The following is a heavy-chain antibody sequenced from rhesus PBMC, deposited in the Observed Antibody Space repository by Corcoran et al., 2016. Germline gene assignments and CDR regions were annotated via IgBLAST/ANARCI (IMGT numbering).Heavy chain of an antibody. CDR1: GGSISDYY. CDR2: IYGSGSST. V-gene: IGHV4S11*01. D-gene: IGHD3-40*01. CDR3: VRSLITITLSQYFDY. J-gene: IGHJ4*01. Sequence: QVQLQESGPGLVKPSETLSLTCAVSGGSISDYYYWNGIRQPPGKGLEWIGYIYGSGSSTNYNPSLKSRVTLSVDTSKNQFSLKLSSVTAADTAVYYCVRSLITITLSQYFDYWGQGVLVTVSS.